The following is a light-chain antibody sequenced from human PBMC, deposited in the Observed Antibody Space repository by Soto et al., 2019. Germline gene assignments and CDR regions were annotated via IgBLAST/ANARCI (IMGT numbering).Light chain of an antibody. Sequence: QSVLTQPPSASGTPGQRVTISCSGSSSNIGSNYVYWYQQLPGTAPKLLIYRNNQRPSGVPDRFSGSESGTSASLAISGLQSEDEADYYCAAWDDSLNGPVFGGGTKLTVL. CDR1: SSNIGSNY. J-gene: IGLJ3*02. CDR2: RNN. CDR3: AAWDDSLNGPV. V-gene: IGLV1-47*01.